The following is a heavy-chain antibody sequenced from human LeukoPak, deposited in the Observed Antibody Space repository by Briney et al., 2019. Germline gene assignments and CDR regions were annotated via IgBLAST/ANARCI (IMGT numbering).Heavy chain of an antibody. CDR3: ARWYYDFWSGYSYYFDY. V-gene: IGHV3-7*01. J-gene: IGHJ4*02. D-gene: IGHD3-3*01. Sequence: GGSLRLSCAASGFTFSSYWMSWVRQAPGKGLEWVANIKQDGSEKYYVDSVKGRFTISRDNAKNSLYLQMNSLRAEDTAVYYCARWYYDFWSGYSYYFDYWGQGTLVTVSS. CDR2: IKQDGSEK. CDR1: GFTFSSYW.